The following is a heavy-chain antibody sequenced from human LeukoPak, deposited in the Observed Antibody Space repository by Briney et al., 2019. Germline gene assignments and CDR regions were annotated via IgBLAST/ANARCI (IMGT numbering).Heavy chain of an antibody. D-gene: IGHD3-10*01. J-gene: IGHJ3*02. CDR3: VQVAYSGTLVNAFEI. Sequence: GGSLTLSCLASGFTFSGYAMHWVRQAPGKGLEYVSAITSSGGSTYYTESVRGRFTVSRDNSKNTLYLQMSSLRPEDTAVYYCVQVAYSGTLVNAFEIGGQGTMVTVCS. CDR2: ITSSGGST. V-gene: IGHV3-64D*06. CDR1: GFTFSGYA.